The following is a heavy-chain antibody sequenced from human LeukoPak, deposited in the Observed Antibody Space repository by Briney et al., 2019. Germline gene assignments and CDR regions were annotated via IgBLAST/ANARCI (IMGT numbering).Heavy chain of an antibody. J-gene: IGHJ6*02. Sequence: GGSLRLSCAASGFTFSSYAMHWVRQAPGKGLEWVAVISYDGSNKYYADSVKGRFTISRDNSKNTLYLQMNSLRAEDTAVYYCARDHIVVVPAAALYYGMDVWGQGATVTVSS. CDR3: ARDHIVVVPAAALYYGMDV. V-gene: IGHV3-30-3*01. CDR1: GFTFSSYA. CDR2: ISYDGSNK. D-gene: IGHD2-2*01.